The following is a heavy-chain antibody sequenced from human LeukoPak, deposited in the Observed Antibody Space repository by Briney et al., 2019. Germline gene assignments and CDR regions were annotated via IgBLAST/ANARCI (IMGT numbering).Heavy chain of an antibody. CDR3: AKDRGISGWYFDY. V-gene: IGHV3-23*01. CDR1: GFTFTSYA. CDR2: ISGSGGST. J-gene: IGHJ4*02. D-gene: IGHD6-19*01. Sequence: GGSLRLSCAASGFTFTSYAMGWVRQAPGKGLEWVSAISGSGGSTYYADSVKGRFTISRDNSKNTLYLQMSSLRAEDTAVYYCAKDRGISGWYFDYWGQGTLVTVSS.